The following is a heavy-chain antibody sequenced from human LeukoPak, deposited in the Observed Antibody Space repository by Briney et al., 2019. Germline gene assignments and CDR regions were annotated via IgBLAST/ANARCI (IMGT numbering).Heavy chain of an antibody. CDR2: INHSGST. CDR3: ARVRRLDSSPYFDY. J-gene: IGHJ4*02. CDR1: GGSFSGYY. Sequence: SETLSLTCAVCGGSFSGYYWSWIRQPPGKGLEWIGEINHSGSTNYNPSLKSRVTISVDTSKNQFSLKLSSVTAADTAVYYCARVRRLDSSPYFDYWGQGTLVTVSS. D-gene: IGHD6-6*01. V-gene: IGHV4-34*01.